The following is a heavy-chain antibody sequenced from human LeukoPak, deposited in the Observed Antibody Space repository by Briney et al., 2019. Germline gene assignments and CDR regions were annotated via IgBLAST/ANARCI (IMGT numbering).Heavy chain of an antibody. V-gene: IGHV3-33*01. D-gene: IGHD3-10*01. CDR2: IWYDGSNK. CDR3: ARESPPGDMVRGVKPYYYYGMDV. Sequence: GGSLRLSCAASGFTFSSYGMHWVRQAPGKGLEWVAVIWYDGSNKYYADSVKGRFTISRDNSKNTLYLQMNSLRAEDTAVYYCARESPPGDMVRGVKPYYYYGMDVWGQGTTVTVSS. J-gene: IGHJ6*02. CDR1: GFTFSSYG.